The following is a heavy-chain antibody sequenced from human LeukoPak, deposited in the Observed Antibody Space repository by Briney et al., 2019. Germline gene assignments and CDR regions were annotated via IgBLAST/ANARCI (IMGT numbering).Heavy chain of an antibody. J-gene: IGHJ4*02. Sequence: SVKVSCKASGGTFTTYTISWVRQAPGQGLEWMGRIIPIFGIANYAQKFQGRVTITAKKSTSTAYMELSSLRSEDTAVYHCARVDDISLFDYWGQGTLVTVSS. CDR1: GGTFTTYT. V-gene: IGHV1-69*17. D-gene: IGHD3-9*01. CDR2: IIPIFGIA. CDR3: ARVDDISLFDY.